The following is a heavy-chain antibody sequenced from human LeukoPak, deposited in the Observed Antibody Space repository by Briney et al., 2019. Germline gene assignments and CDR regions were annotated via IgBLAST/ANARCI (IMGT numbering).Heavy chain of an antibody. D-gene: IGHD2-15*01. Sequence: PGGSLRLSCAASGFTFSSYAMSWVRQAPGKGLEWVSAISGSGGSTYYADSVKGRFTISRDNSKNTLYLQMSSLRAEDTAVYYCVKDRRRDCSGGSCFRSGFDYWGQGTLVTVSS. CDR2: ISGSGGST. J-gene: IGHJ4*02. CDR3: VKDRRRDCSGGSCFRSGFDY. CDR1: GFTFSSYA. V-gene: IGHV3-23*01.